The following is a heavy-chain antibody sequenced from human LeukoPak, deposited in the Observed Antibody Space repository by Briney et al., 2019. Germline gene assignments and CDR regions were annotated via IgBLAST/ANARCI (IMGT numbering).Heavy chain of an antibody. D-gene: IGHD2-15*01. CDR3: ARVDCSGGSCYNPHMGWFDP. Sequence: PSETLSLTCAVSGGSISSSNWWSWVRQPPGKGLEWIGEIYHSGSTYYNPSLKSRVTISVDTSKNQFSLKLSSVTAADTAVYYCARVDCSGGSCYNPHMGWFDPWGQGTLVTVSS. CDR2: IYHSGST. V-gene: IGHV4-4*02. J-gene: IGHJ5*02. CDR1: GGSISSSNW.